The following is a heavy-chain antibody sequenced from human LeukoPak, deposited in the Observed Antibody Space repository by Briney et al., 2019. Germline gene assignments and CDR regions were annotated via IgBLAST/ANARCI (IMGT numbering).Heavy chain of an antibody. J-gene: IGHJ5*02. CDR3: ARRVSDFWSGYYTPNWFDP. CDR2: IYYSGST. D-gene: IGHD3-3*01. Sequence: SETLSLTCTVSGGSISSSSYYWGWLRQPPGKGLEWIVSIYYSGSTYDDPSLKSRVTISVDTSKNPFSLKLSSVTAADTAVYYCARRVSDFWSGYYTPNWFDPWGQGTLVTVSS. V-gene: IGHV4-39*01. CDR1: GGSISSSSYY.